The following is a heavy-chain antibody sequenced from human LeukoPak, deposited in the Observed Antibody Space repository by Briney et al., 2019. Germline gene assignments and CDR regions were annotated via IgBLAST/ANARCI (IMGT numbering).Heavy chain of an antibody. V-gene: IGHV3-33*06. CDR3: AKDSGSGRIAAAGTFPFDY. D-gene: IGHD6-13*01. Sequence: PGRSLRLSCAASGFTFSSYGMHWVRQAPGKGLEWVAVIWYDGSNKYYADSVKGRFTISRDNSKNTLYLQMNSLRAEDTAVYYCAKDSGSGRIAAAGTFPFDYWGQGTLVTVSS. CDR2: IWYDGSNK. CDR1: GFTFSSYG. J-gene: IGHJ4*02.